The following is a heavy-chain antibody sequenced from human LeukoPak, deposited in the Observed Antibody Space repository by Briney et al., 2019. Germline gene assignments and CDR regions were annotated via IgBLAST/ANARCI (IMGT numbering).Heavy chain of an antibody. CDR3: ATHYGGNYDAFDI. D-gene: IGHD4-23*01. V-gene: IGHV3-43*01. J-gene: IGHJ3*02. CDR2: ISWDGGST. Sequence: GGSLRLSCAASGFTFDDYTMHWVRQAPGKGLEWVSLISWDGGSTYYADSVKGRFTISRDNSKNSLYLQMNSLRTEDTALYYCATHYGGNYDAFDIWGQGTMVTVSS. CDR1: GFTFDDYT.